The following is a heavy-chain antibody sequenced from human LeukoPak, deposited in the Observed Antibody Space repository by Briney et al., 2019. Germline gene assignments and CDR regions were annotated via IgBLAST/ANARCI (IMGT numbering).Heavy chain of an antibody. D-gene: IGHD5-12*01. CDR3: ARHGGLRLMDYYYMDV. CDR2: IYPDDSDT. J-gene: IGHJ6*03. Sequence: GESLKISCKGSGYRFTNYWIGWVRQMPGKGLEWMGIIYPDDSDTRYSPSFQGQVSILADRSISTAYLQWSSLKASDTAMYYSARHGGLRLMDYYYMDVWGKGTTVTVSS. CDR1: GYRFTNYW. V-gene: IGHV5-51*01.